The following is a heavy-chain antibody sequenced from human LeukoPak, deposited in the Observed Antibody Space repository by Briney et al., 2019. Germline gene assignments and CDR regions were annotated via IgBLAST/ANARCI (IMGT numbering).Heavy chain of an antibody. CDR2: FHQSVSS. CDR3: ARTGSSGSFSDY. Sequence: SGTLSLTCAVSGDSISSDKWWSWVRQPPGKGLEYIGEFHQSVSSNYNPSLKSRVTLSVDVSKSQFSLSLTSATTADTAVYYCARTGSSGSFSDYWGQGTLVTVSS. D-gene: IGHD3-10*01. V-gene: IGHV4-4*02. CDR1: GDSISSDKW. J-gene: IGHJ4*02.